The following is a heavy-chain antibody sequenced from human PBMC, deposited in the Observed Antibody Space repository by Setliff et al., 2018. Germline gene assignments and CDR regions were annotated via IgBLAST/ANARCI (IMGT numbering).Heavy chain of an antibody. J-gene: IGHJ4*02. V-gene: IGHV1-18*01. CDR1: GYTFTTYA. D-gene: IGHD1-7*01. CDR3: ARYITGTTPADY. Sequence: GASVKVSCKASGYTFTTYAIGWMRQAPGQGLEWMGWISGYNGYTVYAQKLQGRVTLTTDTSTGTAYMELRSLRSDDTAVYYCARYITGTTPADYWGQGTLVTVSS. CDR2: ISGYNGYT.